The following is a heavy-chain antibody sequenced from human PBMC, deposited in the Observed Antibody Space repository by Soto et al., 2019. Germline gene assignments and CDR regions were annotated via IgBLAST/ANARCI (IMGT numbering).Heavy chain of an antibody. CDR3: ASTGVDYDILTGYPYDAFDI. V-gene: IGHV3-21*01. CDR1: GFTFSSYS. CDR2: ISSSSSYI. D-gene: IGHD3-9*01. Sequence: GGSLRLSCAASGFTFSSYSMNWVRQAPGKGLEWVSSISSSSSYIYYADSVKGRFTISRDNAKNSLYLQMNSLRAEDTAVYYCASTGVDYDILTGYPYDAFDIWGQGTMVTVSS. J-gene: IGHJ3*02.